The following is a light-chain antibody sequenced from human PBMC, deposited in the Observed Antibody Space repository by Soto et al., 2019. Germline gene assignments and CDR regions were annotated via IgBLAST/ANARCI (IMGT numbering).Light chain of an antibody. V-gene: IGKV1-5*01. CDR3: QQYNTFWT. CDR2: DVS. J-gene: IGKJ1*01. Sequence: DIQMTQSPSTLSASVGDRVTITCRASQSISSWLAWYQQKPGKAPKLLIYDVSSLESGVPSRFSGSGSGTGFSLTISSLQPDDIATYYCQQYNTFWTFGQGTKV. CDR1: QSISSW.